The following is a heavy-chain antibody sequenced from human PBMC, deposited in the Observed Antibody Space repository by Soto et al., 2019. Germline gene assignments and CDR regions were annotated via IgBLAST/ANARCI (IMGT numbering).Heavy chain of an antibody. J-gene: IGHJ5*02. Sequence: VQLVESGGGLVQPGGSLRLSCAASGFTFSSYGMHWVRQAPGKGLEWVAVIWYDGSNKYYADSVKGRFTISRDNSKNTLYLQMNSLRAEDTAVYYCARDRRVGNYGSGIRMFDPWGQGTLVTVSS. CDR2: IWYDGSNK. V-gene: IGHV3-33*08. CDR3: ARDRRVGNYGSGIRMFDP. CDR1: GFTFSSYG. D-gene: IGHD3-10*01.